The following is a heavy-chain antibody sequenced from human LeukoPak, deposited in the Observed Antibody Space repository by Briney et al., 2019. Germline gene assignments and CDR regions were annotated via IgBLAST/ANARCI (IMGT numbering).Heavy chain of an antibody. CDR1: GFTFSSYA. D-gene: IGHD2-15*01. J-gene: IGHJ5*02. Sequence: PGRSLRLSCAASGFTFSSYAMHWVRQAPGKGLEWVAVISYDGSNKYYADSVKGRFTISRDNSKNTLYLQMNSLRAEDTAVYYCARGSGVQRCSGGSCYSGWFDPWGQGTLVTVSS. CDR2: ISYDGSNK. V-gene: IGHV3-30-3*01. CDR3: ARGSGVQRCSGGSCYSGWFDP.